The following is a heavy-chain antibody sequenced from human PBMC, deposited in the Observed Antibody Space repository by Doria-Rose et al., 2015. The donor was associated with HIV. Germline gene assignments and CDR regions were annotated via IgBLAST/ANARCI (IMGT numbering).Heavy chain of an antibody. D-gene: IGHD3-22*01. CDR3: ARTKEAYDTSGLSGMDV. J-gene: IGHJ6*02. Sequence: QVQLVQSGGGVVQPGKSLRLSCAASGFTFSTYAMHWVRQAPGKGLEWVALVSYHGYNEYYSDSVKGRFTISRDNSKNTVFLQMNSLRPEDTALYYCARTKEAYDTSGLSGMDVWGQGTTVTVSS. CDR2: VSYHGYNE. CDR1: GFTFSTYA. V-gene: IGHV3-30-3*01.